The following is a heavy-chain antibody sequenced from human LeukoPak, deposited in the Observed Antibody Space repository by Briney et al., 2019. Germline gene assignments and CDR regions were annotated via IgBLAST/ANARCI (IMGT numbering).Heavy chain of an antibody. J-gene: IGHJ4*02. CDR1: GYTFTGYY. V-gene: IGHV1-2*02. CDR2: SNPNSGGT. Sequence: ASVKVSCKASGYTFTGYYMPWVRQGPVEGVEWIGWSNPNSGGTNYAQKFQGRVTMTRDTSISTAYVELSGLRSDDTAVYYCAREAGPYRPLDYSGQGTLVTVAS. CDR3: AREAGPYRPLDY.